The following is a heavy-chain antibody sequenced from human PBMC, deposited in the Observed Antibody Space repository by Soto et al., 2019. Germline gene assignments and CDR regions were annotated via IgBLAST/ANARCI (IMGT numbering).Heavy chain of an antibody. CDR3: ARDPRPLTVTTFVGLYYYGMDV. Sequence: PGGSLRLSCAASGFTFSSYGMHWVRQAPGKGLEWVAVIWYDGSNKYYADSVKGRFTISRDNSKNTLYLQMNSLRAEDTAVYYCARDPRPLTVTTFVGLYYYGMDVWGQGTTVTVSS. CDR2: IWYDGSNK. D-gene: IGHD4-4*01. J-gene: IGHJ6*02. V-gene: IGHV3-33*01. CDR1: GFTFSSYG.